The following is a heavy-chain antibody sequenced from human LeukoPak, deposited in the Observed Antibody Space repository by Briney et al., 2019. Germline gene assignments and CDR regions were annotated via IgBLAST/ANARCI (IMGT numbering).Heavy chain of an antibody. CDR2: TSGDGGST. Sequence: GGSLRLSCAASGFTFDDYAMHWVRQAPGKGLEWVSLTSGDGGSTYYADSVKGRFTISRDNSKNSLYLQMNSLRTEDTALYYCAKPPGGQRGPYYYYGMDVWGQGTTVTVSS. J-gene: IGHJ6*02. D-gene: IGHD3-10*01. CDR1: GFTFDDYA. V-gene: IGHV3-43*02. CDR3: AKPPGGQRGPYYYYGMDV.